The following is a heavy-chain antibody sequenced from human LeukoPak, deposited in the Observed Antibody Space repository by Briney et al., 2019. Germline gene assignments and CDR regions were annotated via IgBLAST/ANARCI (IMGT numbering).Heavy chain of an antibody. D-gene: IGHD2-2*02. J-gene: IGHJ6*03. CDR1: GFTFSSYA. Sequence: GGSLRLSCAASGFTFSSYAMSWVRQAPGKGLEWVSAISGSGGSTYYADSVKGRFTISRDNSKNTLYLQMNSLRAEDTAVYYCAKPGYCSSTSCYTGYYYYYMDVWGKGTTVTVSS. V-gene: IGHV3-23*01. CDR3: AKPGYCSSTSCYTGYYYYYMDV. CDR2: ISGSGGST.